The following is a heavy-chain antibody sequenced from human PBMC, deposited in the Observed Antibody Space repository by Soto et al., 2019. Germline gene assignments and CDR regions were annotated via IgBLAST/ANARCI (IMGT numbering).Heavy chain of an antibody. J-gene: IGHJ3*02. Sequence: QLQLQESGPGLVKPSETLSLTCTVSGGSSSSSSYYWGWIRQPPGKGLDWIGSIYYSGSTYNNPSLNSRVTITVDTSKNQFSLKLSSVAAADTAVYYCARQKCSGVSCSVRAFDIWGQGTMVTVSS. CDR1: GGSSSSSSYY. V-gene: IGHV4-39*01. CDR2: IYYSGST. CDR3: ARQKCSGVSCSVRAFDI. D-gene: IGHD2-15*01.